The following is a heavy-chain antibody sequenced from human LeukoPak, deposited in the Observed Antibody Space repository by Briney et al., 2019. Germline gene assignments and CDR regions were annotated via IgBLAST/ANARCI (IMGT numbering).Heavy chain of an antibody. CDR2: SNGYNGNT. CDR3: ARGTRARGTCDNCYSSSLDS. CDR1: GYTFTSLH. Sequence: ASMKVSCEASGYTFTSLHINWLRQAPGQGLEWMGWSNGYNGNTHYSQNLQGRVTMTRATSTNTVYLELRSLRFDDTAVYYCARGTRARGTCDNCYSSSLDSWGQGTLLTVSS. V-gene: IGHV1-18*01. D-gene: IGHD2-15*01. J-gene: IGHJ4*02.